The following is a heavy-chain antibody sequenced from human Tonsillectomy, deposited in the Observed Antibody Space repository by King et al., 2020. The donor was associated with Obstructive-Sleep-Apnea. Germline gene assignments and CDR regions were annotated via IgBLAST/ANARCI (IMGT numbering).Heavy chain of an antibody. D-gene: IGHD7-27*01. CDR3: ARDGSYSGADY. CDR2: ISSSSSYI. J-gene: IGHJ4*02. CDR1: GFTFSSYN. V-gene: IGHV3-21*01. Sequence: VQLVESGGGLVKPGGSLRLSCAASGFTFSSYNMNWVRQAPGKGLEWVLSISSSSSYIYYADSVKGRFTISRDNAKNSLYLQMNSLRAEDTAVYYCARDGSYSGADYWGQGTLVTVSS.